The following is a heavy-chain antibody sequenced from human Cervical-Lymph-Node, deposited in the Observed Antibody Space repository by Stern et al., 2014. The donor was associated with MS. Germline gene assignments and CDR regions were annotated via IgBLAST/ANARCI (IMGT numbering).Heavy chain of an antibody. CDR1: GFTFPTYA. CDR3: AKDLSTIRVLILGSAAFDI. D-gene: IGHD3-3*01. J-gene: IGHJ3*02. V-gene: IGHV3-23*01. CDR2: ISGSGGTT. Sequence: EVQLLESGGRLVQPGGSLRLSCAASGFTFPTYAMTWVRQVPGKGLEWVSVISGSGGTTAYADSVKGRFTISRDNYRNTLYLQMTSLRAEDTAVYYCAKDLSTIRVLILGSAAFDIWGQGTVVTVSS.